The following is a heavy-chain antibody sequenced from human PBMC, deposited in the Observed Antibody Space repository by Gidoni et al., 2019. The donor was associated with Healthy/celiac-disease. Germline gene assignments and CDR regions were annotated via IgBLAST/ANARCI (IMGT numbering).Heavy chain of an antibody. Sequence: QVQLVESGGGLVQPGSSLSLSCAASGFPFSSYAMHWVRQAPGKGLEWVAVISYDGSNKYYADSVKGRFTISRDNSKNTLYLQMNSLRAEDTAVYYCARDWDYYDSSGYEGFDYWGQGTLVTVSS. CDR2: ISYDGSNK. V-gene: IGHV3-30*01. J-gene: IGHJ4*02. D-gene: IGHD3-22*01. CDR1: GFPFSSYA. CDR3: ARDWDYYDSSGYEGFDY.